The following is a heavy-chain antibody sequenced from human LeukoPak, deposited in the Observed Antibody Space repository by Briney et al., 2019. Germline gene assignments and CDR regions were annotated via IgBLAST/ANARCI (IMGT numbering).Heavy chain of an antibody. CDR1: GFTVSSNY. CDR3: TKDRYCSSTSCLFDY. D-gene: IGHD2-2*01. J-gene: IGHJ4*02. V-gene: IGHV3-53*01. Sequence: GGSLRLSCAASGFTVSSNYMSWVRQAPGKGLEWVSVIYSGGSTYYADSVKGRFTISRDNSKNTLYLQMNSLRAEDTAVYYCTKDRYCSSTSCLFDYWGQGTLVTVSS. CDR2: IYSGGST.